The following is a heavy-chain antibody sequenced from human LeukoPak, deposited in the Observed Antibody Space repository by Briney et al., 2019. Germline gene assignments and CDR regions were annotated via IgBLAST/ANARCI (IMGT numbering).Heavy chain of an antibody. CDR3: ARIMDDPTWVYYYMDV. Sequence: PGGSLRLSCAASGFTFSSYSMNWVRQAPGKGLEWVSSLSTSSSYIYYADSLKGRFTISRDNAKNSLYLQMNSLRAEDTAVYYCARIMDDPTWVYYYMDVWGKGTTVTVSS. J-gene: IGHJ6*03. V-gene: IGHV3-21*01. CDR2: LSTSSSYI. D-gene: IGHD3-16*01. CDR1: GFTFSSYS.